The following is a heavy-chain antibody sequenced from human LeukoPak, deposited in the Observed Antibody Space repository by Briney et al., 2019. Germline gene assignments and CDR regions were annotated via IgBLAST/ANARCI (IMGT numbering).Heavy chain of an antibody. CDR2: ITTSDRTI. V-gene: IGHV3-48*03. Sequence: PGGSLRLSCAASGFTFSNYEMNWVRQAPGKGLEWVSYITTSDRTIYYADSVKGRFTISRDNAKNLLYLQMNSLRAEDTAVYYCARETDSTLFDYWGQGTLVTVSS. CDR3: ARETDSTLFDY. CDR1: GFTFSNYE. J-gene: IGHJ4*02. D-gene: IGHD2-2*01.